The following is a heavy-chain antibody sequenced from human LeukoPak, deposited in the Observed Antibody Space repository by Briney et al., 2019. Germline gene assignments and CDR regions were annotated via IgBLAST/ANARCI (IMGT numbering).Heavy chain of an antibody. CDR3: AARDNGNDLLSYHAMDV. V-gene: IGHV1-69*06. CDR1: GGSFRRYA. Sequence: SVKVSCKASGGSFRRYAFAWVRQAPGQGLGWMGGIMPVLDTGSYAQGFQGRVTITADRSTSTAYMELRGLRPEDTALYYCAARDNGNDLLSYHAMDVWGNGTTVTVSS. D-gene: IGHD1-1*01. CDR2: IMPVLDTG. J-gene: IGHJ6*04.